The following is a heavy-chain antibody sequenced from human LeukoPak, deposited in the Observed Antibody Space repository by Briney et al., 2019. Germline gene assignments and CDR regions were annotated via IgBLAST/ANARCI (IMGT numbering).Heavy chain of an antibody. CDR3: ARWSSGSYYYVDY. D-gene: IGHD3-22*01. CDR1: GGSISSYS. V-gene: IGHV4-4*07. CDR2: MYSSGST. J-gene: IGHJ4*02. Sequence: NPSETLSLTCTVSGGSISSYSWSWIRQPAGKGLEWIGRMYSSGSTNYNPSLKSRVTMSVDTSKNQFSLKLSSVTAADTAVYYCARWSSGSYYYVDYWGQGTLVTVSS.